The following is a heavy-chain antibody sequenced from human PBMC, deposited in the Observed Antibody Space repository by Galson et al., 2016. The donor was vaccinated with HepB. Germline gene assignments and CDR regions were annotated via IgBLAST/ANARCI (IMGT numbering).Heavy chain of an antibody. CDR2: IYWDEDK. CDR3: ADSVAQQCGDGCYAISGWFDP. J-gene: IGHJ5*02. Sequence: PALVTPTQTLTLTCTFSGFSLSTSGEGVGWIRQPPGKALEWLALIYWDEDKRYSPSLKSRLTITKDTSKNQVVLTMTNMDPVDTATYFCADSVAQQCGDGCYAISGWFDPWGQGTLVTVSS. V-gene: IGHV2-5*02. D-gene: IGHD2-21*01. CDR1: GFSLSTSGEG.